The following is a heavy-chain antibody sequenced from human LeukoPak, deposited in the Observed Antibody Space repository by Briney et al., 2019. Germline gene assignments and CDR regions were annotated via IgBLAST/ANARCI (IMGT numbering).Heavy chain of an antibody. J-gene: IGHJ4*02. CDR1: GFAFSSDS. D-gene: IGHD1-14*01. V-gene: IGHV3-48*01. Sequence: GGSLRLSCAASGFAFSSDSTSWVPQAPGKGLEWVSYISSSSSTIYYADSVKGRFTISRDNAKNSLYLQMNSLRAEDTAVYYCARELYHPYYFDYWGQGTLVTVSS. CDR2: ISSSSSTI. CDR3: ARELYHPYYFDY.